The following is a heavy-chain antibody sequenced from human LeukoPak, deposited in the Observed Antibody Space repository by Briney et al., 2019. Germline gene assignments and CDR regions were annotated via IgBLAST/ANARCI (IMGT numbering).Heavy chain of an antibody. Sequence: GGSLRLSCAASGFSFNIYAMGWVRQAPGKGLEWVTVIGSGSVDKHYADTVRGRFDISRDNSKNRLFLQMNSLRVEDSGVYYCAKRVPLTALDSWGQGTLVTVSS. CDR3: AKRVPLTALDS. CDR2: IGSGSVDK. CDR1: GFSFNIYA. J-gene: IGHJ5*01. V-gene: IGHV3-23*01. D-gene: IGHD3-3*01.